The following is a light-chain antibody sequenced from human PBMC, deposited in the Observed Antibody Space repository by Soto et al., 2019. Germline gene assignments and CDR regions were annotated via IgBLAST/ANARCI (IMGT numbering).Light chain of an antibody. J-gene: IGLJ2*01. Sequence: QSVLTQPASVSGSPGQSITISCTGTSSDVGSHNFVSWYQQHPGKAPELIIYGVTNRPLGVSHRFSGSKSGNTASLTISGLQAEDEADYYCYSYVGSISFGGGTKLTVL. V-gene: IGLV2-23*02. CDR3: YSYVGSIS. CDR1: SSDVGSHNF. CDR2: GVT.